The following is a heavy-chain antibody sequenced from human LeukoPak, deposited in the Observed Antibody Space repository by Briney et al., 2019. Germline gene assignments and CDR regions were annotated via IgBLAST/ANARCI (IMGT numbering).Heavy chain of an antibody. CDR3: ARDLVQQGDWFDP. CDR1: GFSFSNYA. J-gene: IGHJ5*02. Sequence: GGSLRLSFAASGFSFSNYAMSWVRQAPGKGLEWVSSISSSSSYIYYADSVKGRFTISRDNAKNSLYLQMNSLRAEDTAVYYCARDLVQQGDWFDPWGQGTLVTVSS. D-gene: IGHD3-10*01. V-gene: IGHV3-21*01. CDR2: ISSSSSYI.